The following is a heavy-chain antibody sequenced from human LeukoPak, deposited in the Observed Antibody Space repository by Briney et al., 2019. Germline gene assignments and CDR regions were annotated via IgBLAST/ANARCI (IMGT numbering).Heavy chain of an antibody. CDR3: ARGFWFGDSKWFDP. CDR1: GYTFTSYG. J-gene: IGHJ5*02. Sequence: VASVKVSCKASGYTFTSYGISWVRQAPGQGLEWMGWISAYNGNTNYAQKLQGRVTMTTDTSTSTAYMEPRSLRSDDTAVYYCARGFWFGDSKWFDPWGQGTLVTVSS. V-gene: IGHV1-18*01. D-gene: IGHD3-10*01. CDR2: ISAYNGNT.